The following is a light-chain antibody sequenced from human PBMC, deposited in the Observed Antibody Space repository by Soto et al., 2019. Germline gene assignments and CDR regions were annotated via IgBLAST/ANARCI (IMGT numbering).Light chain of an antibody. CDR3: TSSISSTTFL. V-gene: IGLV2-14*03. CDR2: DVS. CDR1: SSDVGRYNY. Sequence: QSALTQPASVSASPGQSITISCTGTSSDVGRYNYVSWYQQYPGKAPKLILYDVSKRPSGVADRFAGSKSGNTASLTISGLQPEEEADYYCTSSISSTTFLFGTGTKLTVL. J-gene: IGLJ1*01.